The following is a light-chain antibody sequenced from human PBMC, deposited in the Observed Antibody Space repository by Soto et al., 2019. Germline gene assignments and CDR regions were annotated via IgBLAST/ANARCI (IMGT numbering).Light chain of an antibody. CDR1: QSLDNC. J-gene: IGKJ1*01. Sequence: LHMTQSPSCLSASIGGIVTITCRASQSLDNCLAWYQQKPGKAPKLLIYDVSSLESGVPSRFSGSGSETEFTLTISRLFTDDFATYSCQQYTRYWTFGQRGNVDI. V-gene: IGKV1-5*01. CDR2: DVS. CDR3: QQYTRYWT.